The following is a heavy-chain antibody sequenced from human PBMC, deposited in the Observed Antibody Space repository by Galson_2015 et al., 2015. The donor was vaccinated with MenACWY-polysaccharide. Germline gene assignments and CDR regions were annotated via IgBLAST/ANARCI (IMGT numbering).Heavy chain of an antibody. CDR3: ARVGNMIADAFDI. D-gene: IGHD3-22*01. V-gene: IGHV4-59*01. CDR2: ISYSGST. J-gene: IGHJ3*02. Sequence: WIRHPPGKGLEWLGYISYSGSTNYNPSLKSRVTISVDTSKNQFSLKLGSVTAADTAVYYCARVGNMIADAFDIWGQGTMVTVSS.